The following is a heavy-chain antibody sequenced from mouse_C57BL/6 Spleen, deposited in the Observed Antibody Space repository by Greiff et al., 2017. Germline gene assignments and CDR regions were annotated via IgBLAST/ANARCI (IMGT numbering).Heavy chain of an antibody. V-gene: IGHV5-2*01. CDR2: INSDGGST. CDR1: EYEFPSHD. J-gene: IGHJ1*03. D-gene: IGHD1-1*01. CDR3: ARQRYYGSSHWYFDV. Sequence: EVKLMESGGGLVQPGESLKLSCESNEYEFPSHDMSWVRKTPEKRLELVAAINSDGGSTYYPDTMERRFIISRDNTKKTLYLQMSSLRSEDTALYYCARQRYYGSSHWYFDVWGTGTTVTVSS.